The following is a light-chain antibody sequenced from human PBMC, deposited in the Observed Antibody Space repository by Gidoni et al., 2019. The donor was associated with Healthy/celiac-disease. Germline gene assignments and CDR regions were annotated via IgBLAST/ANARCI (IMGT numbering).Light chain of an antibody. CDR3: QQYNNWPRT. CDR1: QSVSSN. CDR2: GAS. V-gene: IGKV3-15*01. J-gene: IGKJ1*01. Sequence: VMTQSPATLSVSPGERATLSCRASQSVSSNLAWYQQKPGQAPRLLIYGASTRATGIPARFSGSGSGTEFTLTISSLQSEDFAVYYCQQYNNWPRTFGQXTKVEIK.